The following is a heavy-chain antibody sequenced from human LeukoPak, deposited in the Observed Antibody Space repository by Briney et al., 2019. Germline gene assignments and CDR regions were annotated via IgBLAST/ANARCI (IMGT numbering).Heavy chain of an antibody. D-gene: IGHD6-19*01. CDR1: GYSFTNYW. CDR3: AKAVAGNPNWFDP. J-gene: IGHJ5*02. V-gene: IGHV5-51*01. Sequence: GESLKISCKGSGYSFTNYWIVWVRQMPGKGLEWMGIIYPGDSDTRYSPSFQGQVTISADKSISTAYLQWSSLKASDTAMCYCAKAVAGNPNWFDPWGQGTLVTVSS. CDR2: IYPGDSDT.